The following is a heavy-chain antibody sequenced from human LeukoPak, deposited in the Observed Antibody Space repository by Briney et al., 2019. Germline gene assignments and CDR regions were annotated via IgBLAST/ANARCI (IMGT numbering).Heavy chain of an antibody. CDR3: ASTNPYCSSTSCYEDYFDY. V-gene: IGHV4-59*01. J-gene: IGHJ4*02. CDR1: GGSISSYY. CDR2: IYYSGST. D-gene: IGHD2-2*01. Sequence: SETLSLTCTVSGGSISSYYWSWIRQPPGKGLEWIGYIYYSGSTNYNPSLKSRVTISVDTSKNQFSLKLSSVTAADTAVYYCASTNPYCSSTSCYEDYFDYWGQGTLVTVSS.